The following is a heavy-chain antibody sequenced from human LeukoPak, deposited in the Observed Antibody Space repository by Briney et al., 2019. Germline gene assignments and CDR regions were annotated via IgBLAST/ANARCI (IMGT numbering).Heavy chain of an antibody. D-gene: IGHD3-3*01. CDR3: ARARGGVDGYFDY. CDR2: IYYSGST. CDR1: GGSISSSGYY. V-gene: IGHV4-39*01. J-gene: IGHJ4*02. Sequence: SETLSLTCIVSGGSISSSGYYWGWIRQPPGKGLEWIGSIYYSGSTYYNPSLKSRVTISVDTSKNQFSLNLSSVTAADTAVYYCARARGGVDGYFDYWGQGTLVTVSS.